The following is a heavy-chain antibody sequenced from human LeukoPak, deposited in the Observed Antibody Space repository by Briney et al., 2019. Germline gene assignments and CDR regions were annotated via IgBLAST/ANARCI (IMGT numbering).Heavy chain of an antibody. D-gene: IGHD3-3*01. Sequence: SETLSLTCTVSGYPISSGYYWGWIRQPPGKGLEWIGSIYHSGSTYYNPSLKSRVTISVDTSKNQFSLKLSSVTAADTAVYYCARWRPTRSGQHYFDYWGQGTLVTVSS. CDR3: ARWRPTRSGQHYFDY. J-gene: IGHJ4*02. CDR2: IYHSGST. V-gene: IGHV4-38-2*02. CDR1: GYPISSGYY.